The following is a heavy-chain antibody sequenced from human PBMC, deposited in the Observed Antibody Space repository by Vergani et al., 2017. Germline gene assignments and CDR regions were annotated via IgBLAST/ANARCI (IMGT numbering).Heavy chain of an antibody. Sequence: EVQLVESGGGLVQPGGSLRLSCAASGFTFSSYSMNWVRQSPGKGLEWVSYISSRSSTIYYADSVKGRFTISRDNAKNSLYLQMNSLRAEDTAVYYCARGVTTVTTGGDYWGQGTLVTVSS. D-gene: IGHD4-17*01. CDR1: GFTFSSYS. CDR3: ARGVTTVTTGGDY. J-gene: IGHJ4*02. V-gene: IGHV3-48*01. CDR2: ISSRSSTI.